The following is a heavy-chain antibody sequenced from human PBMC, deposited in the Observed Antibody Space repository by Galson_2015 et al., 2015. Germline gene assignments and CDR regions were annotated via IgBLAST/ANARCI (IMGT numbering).Heavy chain of an antibody. D-gene: IGHD4-17*01. CDR2: INDAGGRT. V-gene: IGHV3-23*01. CDR3: APRSLYGEYDMGPFDY. CDR1: GFSFSTYA. J-gene: IGHJ4*02. Sequence: SLRLSCATSGFSFSTYAMSWVRQAPGKGLEWVSAINDAGGRTYYADSVKGRFTISRDNSKNALSLQMNSLRVEDTAVYYCAPRSLYGEYDMGPFDYWGQGTLVTVSS.